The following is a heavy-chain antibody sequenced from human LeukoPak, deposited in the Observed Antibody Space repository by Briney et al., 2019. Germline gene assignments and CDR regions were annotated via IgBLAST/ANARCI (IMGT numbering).Heavy chain of an antibody. CDR2: IYYSGST. CDR3: AGGGGPYYYDSNGYYLYY. V-gene: IGHV4-30-4*01. J-gene: IGHJ4*02. CDR1: GGSISSGDYY. D-gene: IGHD3-22*01. Sequence: SETLSLTCTVSGGSISSGDYYWSWIRQPLGKGLEWIGYIYYSGSTYYKPSLKSRVTISVDTSKNQFSLKLGSVTAADTAVYYCAGGGGPYYYDSNGYYLYYWGQGTLVSVSS.